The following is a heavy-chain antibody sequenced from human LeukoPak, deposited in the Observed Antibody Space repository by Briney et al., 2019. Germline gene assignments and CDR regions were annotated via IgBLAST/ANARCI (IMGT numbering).Heavy chain of an antibody. J-gene: IGHJ5*02. CDR3: ARGGRQTDWFDP. V-gene: IGHV1-69*13. D-gene: IGHD1-1*01. CDR1: GGTFSSYA. CDR2: IIPIFGTA. Sequence: ASVKVSCKASGGTFSSYAISWVRQAPGQGLEWMGGIIPIFGTATYAQKFQGRVTITADESTSTAYMELSSLRSEDTAVYYCARGGRQTDWFDPWGQGTLVTVSS.